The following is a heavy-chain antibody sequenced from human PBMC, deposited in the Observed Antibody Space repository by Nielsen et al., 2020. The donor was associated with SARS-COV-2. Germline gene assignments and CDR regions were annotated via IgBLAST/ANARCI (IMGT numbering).Heavy chain of an antibody. CDR2: MFYIGTA. V-gene: IGHV4-61*01. CDR1: GVSVSSGSYF. J-gene: IGHJ4*02. CDR3: ARGGYNIYDFDY. D-gene: IGHD5-24*01. Sequence: SETLSLTCTVSGVSVSSGSYFWSWIRQPPGKRLEWIGYMFYIGTANYNPSFQSRVNISVDMSKNQFSLKLSSVTAADTAIYYCARGGYNIYDFDYWGRGTLVTVSS.